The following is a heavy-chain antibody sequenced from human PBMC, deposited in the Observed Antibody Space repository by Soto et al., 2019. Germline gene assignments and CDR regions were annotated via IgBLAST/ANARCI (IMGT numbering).Heavy chain of an antibody. CDR1: GGSISSYY. CDR2: IYYSGST. V-gene: IGHV4-59*08. J-gene: IGHJ5*02. Sequence: SETLSLTCTVSGGSISSYYWSWIRQPPGKGLEWIGYIYYSGSTNYNPSLKSRVTISVDTSKNQFSLKLSSVTAADTAVYYCARLRSYYDFWSGYFETWFDPWGRGTLVTVSS. CDR3: ARLRSYYDFWSGYFETWFDP. D-gene: IGHD3-3*01.